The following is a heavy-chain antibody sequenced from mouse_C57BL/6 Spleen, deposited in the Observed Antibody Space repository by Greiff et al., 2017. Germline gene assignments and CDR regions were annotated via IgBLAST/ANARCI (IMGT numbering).Heavy chain of an antibody. Sequence: EVQLQESGPELVKPGASVKIPCKASGYTFTDYNMDWVKQSHGKSLEWIGDINPNNGGTIYNQKFKGKATLTVDKSSSTAYMELRSLTSEDTAVYYCARTYYGTQAWFAYWGQGTLVTVSA. CDR3: ARTYYGTQAWFAY. CDR2: INPNNGGT. D-gene: IGHD1-1*01. CDR1: GYTFTDYN. J-gene: IGHJ3*01. V-gene: IGHV1-18*01.